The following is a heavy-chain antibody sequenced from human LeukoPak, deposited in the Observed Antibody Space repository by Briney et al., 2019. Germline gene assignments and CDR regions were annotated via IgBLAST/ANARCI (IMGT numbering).Heavy chain of an antibody. J-gene: IGHJ4*02. V-gene: IGHV3-11*04. D-gene: IGHD6-19*01. CDR3: ARVRVAGFSDFDY. CDR2: ISNGGSSL. Sequence: GGSLRLSCAASGFTFSDYYMSWIRQAPGKGLEWVSYISNGGSSLYYADSVKGRFTISRDNAKNSLFLQVNSLRAEDTALYYCARVRVAGFSDFDYWGQGTVVTVSS. CDR1: GFTFSDYY.